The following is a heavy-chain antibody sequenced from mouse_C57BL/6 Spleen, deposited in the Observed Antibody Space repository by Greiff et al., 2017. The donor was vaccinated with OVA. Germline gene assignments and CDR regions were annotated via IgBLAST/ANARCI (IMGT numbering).Heavy chain of an antibody. Sequence: EVQLQQSGPELVKPGASVKISCKASGYTFTDYYMNWVKQSHGKSLEWIGDINPNNGGTSYNQKFKGKATLTVDKSSSTAYMELRSLTSEDSAVYYCATSSYCSRMDYWGQGTSVTVSS. CDR2: INPNNGGT. CDR3: ATSSYCSRMDY. V-gene: IGHV1-26*01. CDR1: GYTFTDYY. D-gene: IGHD3-1*01. J-gene: IGHJ4*01.